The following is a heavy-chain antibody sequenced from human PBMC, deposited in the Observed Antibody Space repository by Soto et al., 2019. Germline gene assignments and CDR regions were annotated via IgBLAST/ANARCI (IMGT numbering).Heavy chain of an antibody. CDR2: IRPIFGTA. J-gene: IGHJ6*02. Sequence: QVQLGQSGAEVKKPGSSVKVSCKASGGTFSSYAISWVRQARGQGLEWMGGIRPIFGTANYAQKFQGRVTITADKSTSTAYVELSSLRSEDTAVYYGARTGYYRDVYYYGIDVWGQGTTVTVAS. CDR3: ARTGYYRDVYYYGIDV. V-gene: IGHV1-69*06. D-gene: IGHD3-9*01. CDR1: GGTFSSYA.